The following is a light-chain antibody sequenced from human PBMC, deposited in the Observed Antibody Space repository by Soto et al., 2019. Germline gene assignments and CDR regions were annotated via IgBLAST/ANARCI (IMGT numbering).Light chain of an antibody. CDR1: QSISSSY. Sequence: EIVLTQSPGTLSLSPGERATLSCRASQSISSSYLAWYQQKPGQAPRLLIYAASSRATDIPDRFSGSGSGTDFTLTISILEPEHFAVYYCQLYGSSHMFSFGQGTKLEIK. J-gene: IGKJ2*01. CDR3: QLYGSSHMFS. CDR2: AAS. V-gene: IGKV3-20*01.